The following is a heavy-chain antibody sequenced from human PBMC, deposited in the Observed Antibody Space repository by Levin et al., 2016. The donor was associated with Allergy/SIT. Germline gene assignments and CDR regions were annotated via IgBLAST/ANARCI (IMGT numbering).Heavy chain of an antibody. CDR1: GGSISSGGYY. CDR3: ARGRGRFGDLFQDP. Sequence: LSLTCTVSGGSISSGGYYWSWIRQHPGKGLEWIGYISDSGITYYNPSLKSRLAISRDTSQNQFSLKVDSVTAADTAVYYCARGRGRFGDLFQDPWGQGTLVTVSS. D-gene: IGHD3-10*01. V-gene: IGHV4-31*03. J-gene: IGHJ5*02. CDR2: ISDSGIT.